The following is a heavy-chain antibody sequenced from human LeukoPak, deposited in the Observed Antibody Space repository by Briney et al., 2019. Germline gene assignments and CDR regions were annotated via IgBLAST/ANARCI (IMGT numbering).Heavy chain of an antibody. D-gene: IGHD3-3*01. J-gene: IGHJ4*02. Sequence: GGSLRLSCAASGFTFSDYYMSWIRQAPGKGLEWVSYISSSGSTIYYTDSVKGRFTISRDNAKNSLYLQMNSLRAEDTAVYYCARDESYYDFWSGYYKGYWGQGTLVTVSS. CDR1: GFTFSDYY. V-gene: IGHV3-11*01. CDR2: ISSSGSTI. CDR3: ARDESYYDFWSGYYKGY.